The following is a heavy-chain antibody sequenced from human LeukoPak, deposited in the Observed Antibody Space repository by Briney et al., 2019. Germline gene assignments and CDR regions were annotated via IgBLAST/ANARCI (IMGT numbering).Heavy chain of an antibody. Sequence: GGSLRLSCAASGFTFSSYAMSWVRQAPGKGLEWVSAISGSGGSTYYADSVKGRFTISRDNSKNTLYLQMNSLRAEDTAVYYCAKEMEYYDILTGYNSFDYWGQGTLVTVSS. CDR1: GFTFSSYA. V-gene: IGHV3-23*01. D-gene: IGHD3-9*01. J-gene: IGHJ4*02. CDR2: ISGSGGST. CDR3: AKEMEYYDILTGYNSFDY.